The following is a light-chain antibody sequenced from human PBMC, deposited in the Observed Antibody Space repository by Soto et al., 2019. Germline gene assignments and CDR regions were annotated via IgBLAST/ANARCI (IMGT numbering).Light chain of an antibody. CDR2: RNN. Sequence: QSVLTQPPSASGTPGQRVTISCSGSTSNIGNNYVYWYQHLPGTAPKLLIYRNNERPSGVPDRFSGSKSGTSASLAISGLRSEDEADYYCAAWDDSLSGSWVFGGGTKLTVL. J-gene: IGLJ3*02. V-gene: IGLV1-47*01. CDR3: AAWDDSLSGSWV. CDR1: TSNIGNNY.